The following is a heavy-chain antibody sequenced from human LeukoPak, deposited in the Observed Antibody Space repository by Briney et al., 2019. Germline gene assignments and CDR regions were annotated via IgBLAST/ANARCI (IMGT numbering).Heavy chain of an antibody. CDR2: ISFDGNTK. Sequence: GTSLRLSCAACGFTFSNYGMQWGRQAPGKEVEWAAVISFDGNTKHYSDSVKGRFTISRDNSKDTLSLQLNSLRAEDTAVYYCALLHYDAFDIWGQGTKVTVSS. CDR1: GFTFSNYG. V-gene: IGHV3-30*03. D-gene: IGHD1-26*01. J-gene: IGHJ3*02. CDR3: ALLHYDAFDI.